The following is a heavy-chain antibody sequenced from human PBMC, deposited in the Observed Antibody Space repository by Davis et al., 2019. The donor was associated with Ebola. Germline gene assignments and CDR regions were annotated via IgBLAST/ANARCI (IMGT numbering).Heavy chain of an antibody. D-gene: IGHD1-20*01. CDR2: LNPNRGGT. CDR1: GYTSYGHY. V-gene: IGHV1-2*02. CDR3: ARGHEFNWPEGYFDL. J-gene: IGHJ2*01. Sequence: ASVQVSCKASGYTSYGHYMLRVRQAPGQGLEWMGWLNPNRGGTNYAQKCQGRVIMTRDTSISTAYMELSRLRSVDTAVYYCARGHEFNWPEGYFDLWGRGTLVTVSS.